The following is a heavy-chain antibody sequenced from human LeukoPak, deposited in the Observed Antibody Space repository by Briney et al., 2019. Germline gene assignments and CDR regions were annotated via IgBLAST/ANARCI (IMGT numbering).Heavy chain of an antibody. CDR1: AFTFSSYS. CDR3: AGSRDGYNYRGDY. V-gene: IGHV3-21*01. J-gene: IGHJ4*02. Sequence: PGGSLRLSCAASAFTFSSYSMNWVRQAPGKGLEWVSSISSSGSYIYCADSVKGRFTISRDNAKNSLYLQMNSLRAEDTAVYYCAGSRDGYNYRGDYWGQGTLVTVSS. D-gene: IGHD5-24*01. CDR2: ISSSGSYI.